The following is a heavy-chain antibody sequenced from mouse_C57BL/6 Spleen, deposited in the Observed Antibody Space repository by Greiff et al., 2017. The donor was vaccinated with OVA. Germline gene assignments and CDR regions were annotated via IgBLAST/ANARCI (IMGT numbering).Heavy chain of an antibody. V-gene: IGHV1-19*01. CDR2: INPYNGGT. CDR3: ARERAAQATPLAY. CDR1: GYTFTDYY. J-gene: IGHJ3*01. Sequence: SGPVLVKPGASVKMSCKASGYTFTDYYMNWVKQSHGKSLEWIGVINPYNGGTSYNQKFKGKATLTVDKSSSTAYMELNSLTSEDSAVYYCARERAAQATPLAYWGQGTLVTVSA. D-gene: IGHD3-2*02.